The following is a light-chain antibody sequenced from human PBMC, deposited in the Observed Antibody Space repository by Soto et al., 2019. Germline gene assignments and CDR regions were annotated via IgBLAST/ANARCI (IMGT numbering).Light chain of an antibody. V-gene: IGKV1-17*01. CDR2: GAS. CDR3: LQHNTYPIT. Sequence: DIQMTQSPSSLSASVGDRVTITCRASQGIRDDLAWYQQKPGTAPKRLIYGASSSQSGVPSRFSGSGSGTEFTLPISSLQPDDFATYYCLQHNTYPITFGQGTLLEIE. J-gene: IGKJ5*01. CDR1: QGIRDD.